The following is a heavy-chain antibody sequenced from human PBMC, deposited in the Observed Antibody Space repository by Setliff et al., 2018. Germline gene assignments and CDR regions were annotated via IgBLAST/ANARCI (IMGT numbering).Heavy chain of an antibody. CDR1: GYTFTDYY. V-gene: IGHV1-69-2*01. CDR2: VDPEDGHT. CDR3: TTGLRHGVPYFDL. Sequence: ASVKVSCKASGYTFTDYYMHWVQQAPGEGLEWMGRVDPEDGHTKYAEKFQGRITISADMSLDIAHMELGSLTSEDTAVYYCTTGLRHGVPYFDLWGQGTLVTVSS. J-gene: IGHJ4*02. D-gene: IGHD3-10*01.